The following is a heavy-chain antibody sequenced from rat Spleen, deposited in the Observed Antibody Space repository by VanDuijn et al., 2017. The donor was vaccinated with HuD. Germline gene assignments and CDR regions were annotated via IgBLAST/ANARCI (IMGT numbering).Heavy chain of an antibody. CDR2: ISSGGGDT. V-gene: IGHV5-25*01. CDR3: TRRHYGYTDYFDY. D-gene: IGHD1-11*01. J-gene: IGHJ2*01. CDR1: GFTFSTFP. Sequence: EVQLVESGGGLVQPGGSLKLSCAASGFTFSTFPMAWVRQAPKMGLEWVASISSGGGDTYYPDSVRGRFTISRDNAKSTLSLQMDSLRSEDTATYYCTRRHYGYTDYFDYWGQGVMVPVSS.